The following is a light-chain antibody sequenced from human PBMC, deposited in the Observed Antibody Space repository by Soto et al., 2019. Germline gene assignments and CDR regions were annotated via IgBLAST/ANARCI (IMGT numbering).Light chain of an antibody. CDR2: GNS. V-gene: IGLV1-40*01. CDR3: QSYDSSLSGWL. CDR1: RSNIGAGYD. Sequence: QSVLTQPPSVSGAPGQGVTISCTGSRSNIGAGYDVHWYQQLPGTAPKLLIYGNSNRPSGVPDRFSGSKSGTSASLAITGLQAEDEADYYCQSYDSSLSGWLFGGGTKLTVL. J-gene: IGLJ3*02.